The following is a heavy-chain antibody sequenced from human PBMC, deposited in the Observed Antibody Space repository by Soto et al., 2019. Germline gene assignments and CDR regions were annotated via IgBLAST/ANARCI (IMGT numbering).Heavy chain of an antibody. CDR3: ARYSTLSGSRWFDP. CDR2: IYYSGNT. J-gene: IGHJ5*02. Sequence: SETLSLTCTVSGGSISNYYWGWIRQPPGKGLEWIGYIYYSGNTNYNPSLKSRVTISVDTSKNQFSLKLSSVTAADTAVYYCARYSTLSGSRWFDPWGQGTLVTVS. V-gene: IGHV4-59*01. D-gene: IGHD2-2*01. CDR1: GGSISNYY.